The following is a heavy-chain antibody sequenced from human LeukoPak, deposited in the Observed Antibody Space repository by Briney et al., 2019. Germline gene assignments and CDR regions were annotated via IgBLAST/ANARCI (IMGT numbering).Heavy chain of an antibody. V-gene: IGHV1-24*01. CDR1: GHTLTELS. CDR3: ATAPRAASVAVALPDYYYYGMDV. Sequence: ASVKVSCKVSGHTLTELSMHWVRQAPGKGLEWMGGFDPENDETVYAQKFQGRVTMTEDISTDTAYMELSSLRSEDTAVYYCATAPRAASVAVALPDYYYYGMDVWGRGTTVTVSS. D-gene: IGHD6-19*01. CDR2: FDPENDET. J-gene: IGHJ6*02.